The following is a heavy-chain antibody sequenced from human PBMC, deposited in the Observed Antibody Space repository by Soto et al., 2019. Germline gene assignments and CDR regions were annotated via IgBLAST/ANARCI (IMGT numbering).Heavy chain of an antibody. CDR1: GFSFSTFA. Sequence: EVQILESGGGLIQPGGSLRLSCAASGFSFSTFAMTWVRQAPGKGLEWVSTIISTGISTYYADSVKGRFTISRANSKNTLYLQMNSLRAEDSAVYYCAKGNYGDYGGFDPWGQGTLVTVSS. CDR3: AKGNYGDYGGFDP. CDR2: IISTGIST. D-gene: IGHD4-17*01. V-gene: IGHV3-23*01. J-gene: IGHJ5*02.